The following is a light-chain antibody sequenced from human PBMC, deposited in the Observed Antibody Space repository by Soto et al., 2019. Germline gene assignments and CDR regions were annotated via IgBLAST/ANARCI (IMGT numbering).Light chain of an antibody. CDR2: DAS. CDR1: QDIRNY. CDR3: QQYDNRLT. Sequence: DIQMTQSPSSLSASVGDRVTITCQASQDIRNYLNWYQQQPGKAPKLLIYDASNLEAGVPSRFSGSGSGTDFTFTINSLQPEDTATYYCQQYDNRLTFGGGTKVDIK. V-gene: IGKV1-33*01. J-gene: IGKJ4*01.